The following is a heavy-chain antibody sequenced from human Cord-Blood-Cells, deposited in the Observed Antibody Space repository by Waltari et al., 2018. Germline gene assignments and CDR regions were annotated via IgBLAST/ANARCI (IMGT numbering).Heavy chain of an antibody. J-gene: IGHJ3*02. CDR1: AGSISSSSYY. Sequence: LQLQESGPGLVKPSETLSLTCTVSAGSISSSSYYWGWTRQPPGRGLEWIGSIYYSGSTYYNPSLKSRVTISVDTSKNQFSLKLSSVTAADTAVYYCARHDLTIYDSSGSDAFDIRGQGTMVTVSS. V-gene: IGHV4-39*01. CDR3: ARHDLTIYDSSGSDAFDI. D-gene: IGHD3-22*01. CDR2: IYYSGST.